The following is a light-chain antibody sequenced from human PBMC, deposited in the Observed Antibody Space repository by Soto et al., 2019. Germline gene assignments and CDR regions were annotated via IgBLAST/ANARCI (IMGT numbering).Light chain of an antibody. CDR2: ITS. J-gene: IGLJ3*02. CDR3: AAWADCHSAWV. CDR1: SSNIASHY. V-gene: IGLV1-47*02. Sequence: QSVLTQPPSASETPGQRITMSCSGSSSNIASHYVFWYQQLPGTAPKLLIYITSQRPSGIPDRFFGSKSGILAFLAISVLGFGGEAEYYCAAWADCHSAWVSGGVTTLTV.